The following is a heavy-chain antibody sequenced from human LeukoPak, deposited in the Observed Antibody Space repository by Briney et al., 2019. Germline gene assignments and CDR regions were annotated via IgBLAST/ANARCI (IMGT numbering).Heavy chain of an antibody. Sequence: ASVKVSCKASGYTFIGYYMHWVRQAPGQGLEWMGWINPHSGGTNYAQKFQDRVTMTRDTSISTAYMELSRLRSEDTAVYYCARLGISPNSDYWGQGTLVTVSS. CDR1: GYTFIGYY. V-gene: IGHV1-2*02. D-gene: IGHD4-23*01. CDR2: INPHSGGT. CDR3: ARLGISPNSDY. J-gene: IGHJ4*02.